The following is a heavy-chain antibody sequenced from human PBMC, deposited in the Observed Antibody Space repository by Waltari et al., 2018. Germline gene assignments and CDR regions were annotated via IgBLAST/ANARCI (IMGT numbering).Heavy chain of an antibody. CDR2: INHSGST. J-gene: IGHJ4*02. V-gene: IGHV4-34*01. CDR3: ARARDGYNFDY. D-gene: IGHD5-12*01. CDR1: GGSFSGYY. Sequence: QVQLQQWGAGLLKPSETLSLTCAVYGGSFSGYYWSWIRQPPGKGLEWIGEINHSGSTNYNPSLKSRVTISVDTSKNQFSPKLSSVTAADTAVYYCARARDGYNFDYWGQGTLVTVSS.